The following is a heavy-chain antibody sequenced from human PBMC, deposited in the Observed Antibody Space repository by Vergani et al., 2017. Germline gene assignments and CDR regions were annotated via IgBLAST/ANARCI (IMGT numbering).Heavy chain of an antibody. V-gene: IGHV1-69*12. J-gene: IGHJ4*02. Sequence: QVQLVQSGAEVKKPGSSVKVSCKASGGTFSSYAISWVRQAPGQGLEWMGGIIPIVGTANYAQKFQGRVTITADESPSTAYMELGSLRSEDTAVYYCASDYPPEGYDSSGYKPHFQFDYWGQGTLVTVSS. D-gene: IGHD3-22*01. CDR2: IIPIVGTA. CDR1: GGTFSSYA. CDR3: ASDYPPEGYDSSGYKPHFQFDY.